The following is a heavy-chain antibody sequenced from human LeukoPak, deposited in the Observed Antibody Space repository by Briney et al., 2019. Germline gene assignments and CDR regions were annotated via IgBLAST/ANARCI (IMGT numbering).Heavy chain of an antibody. CDR3: ARETFTDYYGMDV. J-gene: IGHJ6*02. CDR1: GFTFSSYS. CDR2: ISSSSSTK. Sequence: GGSLRLSCAASGFTFSSYSMNWVRQAPGKGLEWVSYISSSSSTKHYADSVKGRFTISRDNAKNSLYLQMNSLRAEDTAVYYCARETFTDYYGMDVWGQGTTVTVSS. V-gene: IGHV3-48*04.